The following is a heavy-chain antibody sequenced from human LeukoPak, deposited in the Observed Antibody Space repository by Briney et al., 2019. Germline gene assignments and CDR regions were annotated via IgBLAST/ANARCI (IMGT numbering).Heavy chain of an antibody. J-gene: IGHJ4*02. Sequence: SETLSLTCAVYGGSFSGYYWSWIRQPPGKGLEWVGEINHSGSTNYNPSLKSRVTISVDTSKNQFSLKLSSVTAADTAVYYCARDRYGGTNFDYWGQGTLVTVSS. CDR2: INHSGST. CDR1: GGSFSGYY. V-gene: IGHV4-34*01. D-gene: IGHD1-26*01. CDR3: ARDRYGGTNFDY.